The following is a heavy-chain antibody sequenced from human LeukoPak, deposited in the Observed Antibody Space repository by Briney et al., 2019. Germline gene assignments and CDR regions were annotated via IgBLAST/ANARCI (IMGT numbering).Heavy chain of an antibody. V-gene: IGHV4-59*01. CDR2: IYYSGST. Sequence: SETLSLTCTVSGGSISSYYWSWVRQPPGKGLEWIGYIYYSGSTNYNPSLKSRVTISVDTSKNHFSLKLSSVTAADTAVYYCASVGYCSGGSCPHFDYWGQGTLVTVSS. CDR3: ASVGYCSGGSCPHFDY. J-gene: IGHJ4*02. D-gene: IGHD2-15*01. CDR1: GGSISSYY.